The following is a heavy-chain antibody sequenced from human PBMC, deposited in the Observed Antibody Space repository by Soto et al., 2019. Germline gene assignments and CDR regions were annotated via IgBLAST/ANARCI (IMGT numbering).Heavy chain of an antibody. V-gene: IGHV1-18*01. CDR3: ASKGEYSCSNWWFDP. CDR2: ISAYNGNT. CDR1: GYTFTSYG. D-gene: IGHD6-6*01. Sequence: ASVKVSCKSSGYTFTSYGISWVRQAPGQGLEWMGWISAYNGNTNYAQKLQGRVTMTTDTSTSTAYMELRSLRSDDTAVYYCASKGEYSCSNWWFDPWGQGPLVTVPS. J-gene: IGHJ5*02.